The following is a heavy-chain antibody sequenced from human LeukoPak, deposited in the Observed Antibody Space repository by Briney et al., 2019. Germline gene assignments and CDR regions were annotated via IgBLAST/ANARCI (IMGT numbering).Heavy chain of an antibody. Sequence: PGGSLRLSCAASGFTFSSYAMSGVRQAPGKGLEWVSGIRGSGNSTYYADSVKGRFTISRGNSKNTLYLQMNSLRAEDTAVYYCAKDLSPLRVVTPYYYYGMDVWGQGTTVTVSS. CDR1: GFTFSSYA. CDR3: AKDLSPLRVVTPYYYYGMDV. D-gene: IGHD4-23*01. CDR2: IRGSGNST. V-gene: IGHV3-23*01. J-gene: IGHJ6*02.